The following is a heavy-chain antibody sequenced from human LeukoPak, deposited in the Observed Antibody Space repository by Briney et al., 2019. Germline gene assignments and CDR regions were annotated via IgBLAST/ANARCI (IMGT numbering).Heavy chain of an antibody. CDR2: IKQDGSEK. CDR3: ARDYYPPPKRGYFDY. Sequence: PGGSLRLSCAASGFTFSSYAMHWVREAPGKGLEWVANIKQDGSEKYYVDSVKGRFTISRDNAKNSLYLQMNSLRAEDTAVYYCARDYYPPPKRGYFDYWGQGTLVTVSS. D-gene: IGHD3-10*01. J-gene: IGHJ4*02. CDR1: GFTFSSYA. V-gene: IGHV3-7*01.